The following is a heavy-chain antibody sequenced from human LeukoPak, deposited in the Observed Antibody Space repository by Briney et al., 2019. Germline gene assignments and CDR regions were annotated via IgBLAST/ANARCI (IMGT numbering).Heavy chain of an antibody. D-gene: IGHD5-18*01. CDR2: IYTSGST. CDR1: GGSISSYY. J-gene: IGHJ3*02. CDR3: ARDTGYSYGYLTDAFDI. V-gene: IGHV4-4*07. Sequence: SETLSLTCTVSGGSISSYYWSWIRQPARKGLEWIGRIYTSGSTNYNPSLKSRVTMSVDTSKNQFSLKLSSVTAADTAVYYCARDTGYSYGYLTDAFDIWGQGTMVTVSS.